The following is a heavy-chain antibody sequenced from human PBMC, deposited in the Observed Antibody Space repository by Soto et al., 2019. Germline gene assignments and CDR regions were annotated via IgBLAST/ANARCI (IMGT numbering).Heavy chain of an antibody. D-gene: IGHD6-6*01. J-gene: IGHJ4*02. CDR1: GFTFSSYG. CDR2: ISYDGSHK. CDR3: AKDRESYTSSSYFFDY. Sequence: QVQLVESGGGVVQPGRSLRLSCAASGFTFSSYGMHWVRQAPGKGLECVAVISYDGSHKYYADSVKGRFTISRDNSKNTLYLQMSSLIAEDTAVYYCAKDRESYTSSSYFFDYWGQGTLVTVSS. V-gene: IGHV3-30*18.